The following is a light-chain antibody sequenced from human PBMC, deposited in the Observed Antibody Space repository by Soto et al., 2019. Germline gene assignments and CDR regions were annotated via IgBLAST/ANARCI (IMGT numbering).Light chain of an antibody. CDR3: LHTVAWPWT. V-gene: IGKV2-30*01. CDR1: QSLLYSDGDTY. Sequence: DIVMTQSPLSLLVTLGQPASISCRSSQSLLYSDGDTYLSWFHQRPGQSPRRLIYNLSNRDSGVPDRFSGSVSGTDFPLKISRVEAEDVGVYYCLHTVAWPWTFGQGTKVEIK. CDR2: NLS. J-gene: IGKJ1*01.